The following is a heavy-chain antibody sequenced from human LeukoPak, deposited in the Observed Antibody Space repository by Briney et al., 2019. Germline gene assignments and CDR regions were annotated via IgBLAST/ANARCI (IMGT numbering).Heavy chain of an antibody. CDR2: IGTAGDP. CDR1: GFTFSSYG. D-gene: IGHD2-2*01. Sequence: PGGSLRLSCAASGFTFSSYGMHWVRQATGKGLEWVSAIGTAGDPYYQGSVKGRFTISRENAKNSLYLQMNSLRVGDTAVYYCARGTYCSSTRCESDAFDIWGQGTMVTVSS. V-gene: IGHV3-13*05. CDR3: ARGTYCSSTRCESDAFDI. J-gene: IGHJ3*02.